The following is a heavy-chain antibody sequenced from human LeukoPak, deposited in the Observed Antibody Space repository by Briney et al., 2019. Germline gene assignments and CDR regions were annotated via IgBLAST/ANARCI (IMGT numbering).Heavy chain of an antibody. V-gene: IGHV3-23*01. D-gene: IGHD3-10*01. CDR1: GFTLSNYA. CDR2: LSAGGGGA. CDR3: AREGSGRTFNFGY. Sequence: GGSLRLSCAVSGFTLSNYAMSWVRQAPGKGLQWVSALSAGGGGAFYADSVKGRFTISRDNSKNTLFLQMNNLRAEDTALYYCAREGSGRTFNFGYWGQGTLVTVSS. J-gene: IGHJ4*02.